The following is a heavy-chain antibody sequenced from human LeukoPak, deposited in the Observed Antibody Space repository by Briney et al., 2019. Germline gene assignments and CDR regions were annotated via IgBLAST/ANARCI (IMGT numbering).Heavy chain of an antibody. D-gene: IGHD4-17*01. Sequence: GGSLGLSCAASGFTFRSYAMSWVRQAPGKGLEWVSAISGSGGSTYYADSVKGRFTISRDNSKNTLYLQMNSLRAEDTAVYYCAKDVLQMTTVTTPNYWGQGTLVTVSS. CDR1: GFTFRSYA. CDR3: AKDVLQMTTVTTPNY. J-gene: IGHJ4*02. CDR2: ISGSGGST. V-gene: IGHV3-23*01.